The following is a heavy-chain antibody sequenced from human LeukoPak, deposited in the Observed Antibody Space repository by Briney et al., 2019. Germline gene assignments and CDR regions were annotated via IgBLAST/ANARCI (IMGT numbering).Heavy chain of an antibody. V-gene: IGHV3-21*06. D-gene: IGHD3-22*01. Sequence: PGGSLRLSCAASGFTFSNYNMNWVRQAPGKGLEWVSSITTSSGYMYYADSVKGRFTISRDNAKNSLYLQMNSLRAEDTAVYYCARNQGGPWLLSDYWGQGALVTVSS. CDR3: ARNQGGPWLLSDY. J-gene: IGHJ4*02. CDR2: ITTSSGYM. CDR1: GFTFSNYN.